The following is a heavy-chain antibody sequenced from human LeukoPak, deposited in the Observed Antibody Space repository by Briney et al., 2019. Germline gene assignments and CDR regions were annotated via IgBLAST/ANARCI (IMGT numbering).Heavy chain of an antibody. CDR3: ARVSYSSSWDSRDYYYMGV. CDR1: GYTFTTYG. CDR2: ISAHNGNT. J-gene: IGHJ6*03. D-gene: IGHD6-13*01. Sequence: GASVKVSCKTSGYTFTTYGISWVRQAPGQGLEWMGWISAHNGNTNYAQKLQGRVTMTTDTSTSTAYMELRSLRSDDTAVYYCARVSYSSSWDSRDYYYMGVWGEGTTVTVSS. V-gene: IGHV1-18*01.